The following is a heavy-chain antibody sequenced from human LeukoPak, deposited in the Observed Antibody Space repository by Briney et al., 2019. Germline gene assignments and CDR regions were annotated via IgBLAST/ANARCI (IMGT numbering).Heavy chain of an antibody. Sequence: GGSLRLSCAASGITFRGYWMSWVRQAPGKGLEWVANTNEHGSEKYYVDSVKGRFTISRDNAKNPLYLQMNSLRAEDTAIYYRTINEHWGQGTLVSVSS. CDR2: TNEHGSEK. CDR1: GITFRGYW. CDR3: TINEH. D-gene: IGHD5-24*01. V-gene: IGHV3-7*01. J-gene: IGHJ1*01.